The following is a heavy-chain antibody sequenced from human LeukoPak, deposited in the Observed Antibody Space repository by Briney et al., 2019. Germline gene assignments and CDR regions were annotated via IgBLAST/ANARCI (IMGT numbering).Heavy chain of an antibody. D-gene: IGHD6-13*01. CDR1: YA. CDR2: ISGSGGST. CDR3: AKDRSSSWANDAFDI. J-gene: IGHJ3*02. Sequence: YATSWVRQAPGKGLEWVSAISGSGGSTYYADSVKGRFTISRDNSKNTLYLQMNSLRAEDTAVYYCAKDRSSSWANDAFDIWGQGTMVTVSS. V-gene: IGHV3-23*01.